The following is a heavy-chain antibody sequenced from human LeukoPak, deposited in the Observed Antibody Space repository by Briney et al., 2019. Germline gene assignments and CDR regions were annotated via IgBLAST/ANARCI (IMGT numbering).Heavy chain of an antibody. J-gene: IGHJ4*02. V-gene: IGHV3-30*18. CDR2: ISYDGSNK. CDR1: GFTFSGYG. Sequence: GRSLRLSCAASGFTFSGYGMHWVRQAPGKGLEWVAVISYDGSNKYYADSVKGRFTISRDNSKNTPYLQMNSLRAGDTAVYYCAKDRDYYDSSSYYYFDYWGQGTLVTVSS. CDR3: AKDRDYYDSSSYYYFDY. D-gene: IGHD3-22*01.